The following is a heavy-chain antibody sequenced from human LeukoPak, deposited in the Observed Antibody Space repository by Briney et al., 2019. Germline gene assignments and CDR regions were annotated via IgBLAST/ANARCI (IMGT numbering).Heavy chain of an antibody. V-gene: IGHV4-4*09. J-gene: IGHJ2*01. CDR2: IYTSGST. D-gene: IGHD6-19*01. Sequence: PSETLFLTCTVSGGSISSYYWSWIRQPPGKGLEWIGYIYTSGSTNYNPSLKSRVTISVDTSKNQFFLKLSSVTAADTAVYYCARQGYSSGWRPHWYFDLWGRGTLVTVSS. CDR1: GGSISSYY. CDR3: ARQGYSSGWRPHWYFDL.